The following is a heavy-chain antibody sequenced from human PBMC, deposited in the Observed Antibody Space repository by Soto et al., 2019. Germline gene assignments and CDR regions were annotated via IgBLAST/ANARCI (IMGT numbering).Heavy chain of an antibody. CDR3: ARADGGVVACDY. CDR1: GYTFTSYY. D-gene: IGHD4-17*01. Sequence: QVQLVQSGAEVKKPGASVKVSCKASGYTFTSYYMHWVRQAPGQGLEWMGIINPSGASTSHAQKLQGRVTMTRDTSTSKVDMELSSLRSEDTAVYYCARADGGVVACDYWGQGTLVTVSS. CDR2: INPSGAST. V-gene: IGHV1-46*03. J-gene: IGHJ4*02.